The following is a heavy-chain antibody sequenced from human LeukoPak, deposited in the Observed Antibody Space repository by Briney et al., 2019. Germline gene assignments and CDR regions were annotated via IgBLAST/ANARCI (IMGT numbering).Heavy chain of an antibody. Sequence: GGSLRLSCVASGFTFSSYAMHWVRQAPGKGLEWVAVISYDGSNKYYADSVKGRFTISRDNSKNTLYLQMNSLRAEDTAVYYCARGQVYYYDSSGYYNDYWGQGTLVTVSS. CDR3: ARGQVYYYDSSGYYNDY. CDR1: GFTFSSYA. CDR2: ISYDGSNK. V-gene: IGHV3-30*04. D-gene: IGHD3-22*01. J-gene: IGHJ4*02.